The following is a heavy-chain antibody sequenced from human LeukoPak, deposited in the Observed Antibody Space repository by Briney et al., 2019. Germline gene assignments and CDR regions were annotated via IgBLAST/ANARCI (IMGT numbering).Heavy chain of an antibody. J-gene: IGHJ4*02. CDR3: ARDSGSYYSNYFDY. CDR1: GGTFSSYA. D-gene: IGHD1-26*01. CDR2: IIPIFGTA. V-gene: IGHV1-69*13. Sequence: ASVTVSCKASGGTFSSYAISWVRQAPGQGLEWMGGIIPIFGTANYAQKFQGRVTITADESTSTAYMELSSLRSEDTAVYYCARDSGSYYSNYFDYWGQGTLVTVSS.